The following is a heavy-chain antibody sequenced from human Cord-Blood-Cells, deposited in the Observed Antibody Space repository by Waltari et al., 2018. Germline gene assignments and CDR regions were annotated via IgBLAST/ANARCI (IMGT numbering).Heavy chain of an antibody. CDR2: MNPNSGNT. CDR1: GYTFTSYD. J-gene: IGHJ3*02. CDR3: ARTVVVAATDDAFDI. V-gene: IGHV1-8*03. Sequence: QVQLVQSGAEVKKPGASVKVSCKASGYTFTSYDINWVRQATGQGLEWMGWMNPNSGNTCYAQKFQGRVTITRNTAISTAYMELSSLRSEDTAVYYCARTVVVAATDDAFDIWGQGTMVTVSS. D-gene: IGHD2-15*01.